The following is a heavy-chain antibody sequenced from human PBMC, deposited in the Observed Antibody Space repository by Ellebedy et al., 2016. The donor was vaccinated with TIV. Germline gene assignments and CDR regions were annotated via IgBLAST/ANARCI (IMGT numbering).Heavy chain of an antibody. CDR2: AYWDDDN. Sequence: SGPTLVKPTQTLTLTCTFSGFSLITSGVGVAWIRQPPGKALGWLAFAYWDDDNRYNPFLKSRLTVTKDTSKNQVILTMTHMDPVDTATYFCVHRRTLNGNWNFGYFGYWGQGALVTVSS. D-gene: IGHD1-1*01. J-gene: IGHJ4*02. CDR3: VHRRTLNGNWNFGYFGY. V-gene: IGHV2-5*02. CDR1: GFSLITSGVG.